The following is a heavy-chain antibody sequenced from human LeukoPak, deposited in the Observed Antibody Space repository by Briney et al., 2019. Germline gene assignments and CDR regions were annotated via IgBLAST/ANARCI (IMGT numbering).Heavy chain of an antibody. CDR3: AKASWVSTADAVL. D-gene: IGHD3-16*01. V-gene: IGHV3-23*02. J-gene: IGHJ4*02. Sequence: GGSLRLSCAASGFTFSSYAMSWVRQAPARGLEWVSSLRDDGETFYGDSVRGRFTLSRDESRNTVYLHLNNLRVEDTAIYYCAKASWVSTADAVLWGQGTVVTVS. CDR2: LRDDGET. CDR1: GFTFSSYA.